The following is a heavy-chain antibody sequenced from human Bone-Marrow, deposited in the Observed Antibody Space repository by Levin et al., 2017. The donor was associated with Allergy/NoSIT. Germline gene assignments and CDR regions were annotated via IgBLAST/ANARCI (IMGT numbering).Heavy chain of an antibody. CDR1: GFTFSHYG. V-gene: IGHV3-30*03. CDR3: ARGGSSSSPPFDY. D-gene: IGHD6-6*01. J-gene: IGHJ4*02. Sequence: GGSLRLSCAASGFTFSHYGMHWVRQAPGKGLEWVGVILYDGTNKYYADSLKGRFTISRDNSKNTLYLQMNTLRAEDTAIYYCARGGSSSSPPFDYWGQGTLVTVSS. CDR2: ILYDGTNK.